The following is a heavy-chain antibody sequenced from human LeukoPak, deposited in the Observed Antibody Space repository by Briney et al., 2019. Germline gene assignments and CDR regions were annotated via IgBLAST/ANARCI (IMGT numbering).Heavy chain of an antibody. D-gene: IGHD2-15*01. V-gene: IGHV3-23*01. CDR3: AKDAAYYYYMDV. CDR2: ISGSGGST. Sequence: PGGSLRLSCAGSGFTFSSYAMSWVRQAPGKGLEWVSGISGSGGSTYYADSVKGRFTISRDNAKNTLYLQMNSLRAEDTAVYYCAKDAAYYYYMDVWGKGTTVTVSS. J-gene: IGHJ6*03. CDR1: GFTFSSYA.